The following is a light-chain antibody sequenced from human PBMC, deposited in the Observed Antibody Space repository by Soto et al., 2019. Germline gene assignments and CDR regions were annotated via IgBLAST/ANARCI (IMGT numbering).Light chain of an antibody. CDR2: EVS. V-gene: IGLV2-14*01. Sequence: QSSLTQPASVSGSPGQSITISCTGTSSDIGDYNYVSWYQQHPGKAPKLMIFEVSNRPSGVSNRFSGYKSVNTASLTISGLQAEDEADYYCSSYTSSSTVFGGGTKLTVL. CDR3: SSYTSSSTV. J-gene: IGLJ3*02. CDR1: SSDIGDYNY.